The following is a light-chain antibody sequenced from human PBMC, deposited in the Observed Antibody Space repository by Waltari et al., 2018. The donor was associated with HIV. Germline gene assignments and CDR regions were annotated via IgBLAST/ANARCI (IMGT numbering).Light chain of an antibody. CDR1: SSDVGGYNY. CDR3: SSYTSSSTLPSYV. CDR2: EVS. J-gene: IGLJ1*01. V-gene: IGLV2-14*01. Sequence: QSALTQPASVSGSPGQSITISCTGTSSDVGGYNYVSWYQQHPGKAPKLMIYEVSNRPAGVSNRFSGSKSGKTASLTISGLQAEDEADYYCSSYTSSSTLPSYVFGTGTKVTVL.